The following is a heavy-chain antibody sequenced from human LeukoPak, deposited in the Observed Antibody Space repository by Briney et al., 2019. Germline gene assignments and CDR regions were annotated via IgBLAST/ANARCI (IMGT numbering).Heavy chain of an antibody. J-gene: IGHJ4*02. Sequence: SVKVSCKASGGTFSSYAISWVRQAPGQGLEWMGRIIPILGIANYAQKFQGRVTITADKSTSTAHMELSSLRSEDTAVYYCARVWGSSSYFDYWGQGTLVTVSS. CDR2: IIPILGIA. CDR1: GGTFSSYA. D-gene: IGHD6-13*01. CDR3: ARVWGSSSYFDY. V-gene: IGHV1-69*04.